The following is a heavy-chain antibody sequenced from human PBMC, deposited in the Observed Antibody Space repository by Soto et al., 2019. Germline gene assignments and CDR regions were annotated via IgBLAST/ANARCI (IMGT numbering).Heavy chain of an antibody. Sequence: HPGGSLRLSCAASGFTFSSYSMNWVRQAPGKGLEWVSYISSSSSTIYYADSVKGRFTISRDNAKNSLYLQMNSLRDEDTAVYYCARDKRLVVVPAAYYYYYYGMDVWGQGTTVTVSS. V-gene: IGHV3-48*02. D-gene: IGHD2-2*01. CDR3: ARDKRLVVVPAAYYYYYYGMDV. CDR1: GFTFSSYS. J-gene: IGHJ6*02. CDR2: ISSSSSTI.